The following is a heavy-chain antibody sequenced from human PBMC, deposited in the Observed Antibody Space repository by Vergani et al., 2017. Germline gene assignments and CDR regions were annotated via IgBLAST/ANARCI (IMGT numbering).Heavy chain of an antibody. CDR1: GGSISSSSYY. CDR2: IYYSGST. D-gene: IGHD3-9*01. Sequence: QLQLQESGPGLVKPSETLSLTCTVSGGSISSSSYYWGWIRQPPGKGLEWIGSIYYSGSTYYNPSLKSRVTISVDTSKNQFSLKLSSVTAADTAVYYCARLTRSATLPEYWGQGTLVTVSS. V-gene: IGHV4-39*07. CDR3: ARLTRSATLPEY. J-gene: IGHJ4*02.